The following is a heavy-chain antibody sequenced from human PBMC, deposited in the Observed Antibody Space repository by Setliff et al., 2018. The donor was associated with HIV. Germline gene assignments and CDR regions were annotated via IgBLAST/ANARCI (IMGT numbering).Heavy chain of an antibody. Sequence: SGPTLVNPTQTLTLTCTFSGFSLTTVGGVGWSRQPPGKALEWLALIYWYDDKRYSPSLNSRLTITKDTARNQVDLTMTNMDPVDTGTYYCVHTQYVRYFQYWGQGALVTVSS. CDR1: GFSLTTVGG. D-gene: IGHD3-10*02. V-gene: IGHV2-5*01. CDR2: IYWYDDK. CDR3: VHTQYVRYFQY. J-gene: IGHJ1*01.